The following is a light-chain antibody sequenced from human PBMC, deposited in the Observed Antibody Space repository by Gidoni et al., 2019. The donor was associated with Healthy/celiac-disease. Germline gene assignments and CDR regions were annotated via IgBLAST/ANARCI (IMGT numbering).Light chain of an antibody. V-gene: IGLV2-14*01. CDR2: EVS. CDR1: SSDVGGYNY. J-gene: IGLJ1*01. Sequence: SVLTQPGSVSVPPGQSITISCAGTSSDVGGYNYVSWYQQHPGKAPKLMIYEVSNRPSGVSNRFSGSKSGNTASLTISVLQAEEEADYYCSSYTSSSTYVVGTGTKVTVL. CDR3: SSYTSSSTYV.